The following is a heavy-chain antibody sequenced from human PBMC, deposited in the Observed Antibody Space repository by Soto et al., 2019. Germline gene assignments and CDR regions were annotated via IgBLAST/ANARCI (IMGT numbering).Heavy chain of an antibody. V-gene: IGHV3-30*03. Sequence: GGSLRLSCAASGFTFSSYGMHWVRQAPGKGLEWVAVISYDGSNKYYADSVKGRFTISRDNSKNTLYLQMNSLRAEDTAVYYCARDPVYCSGGSCYGYYFDYWGQGTLVTVS. D-gene: IGHD2-15*01. CDR3: ARDPVYCSGGSCYGYYFDY. J-gene: IGHJ4*02. CDR1: GFTFSSYG. CDR2: ISYDGSNK.